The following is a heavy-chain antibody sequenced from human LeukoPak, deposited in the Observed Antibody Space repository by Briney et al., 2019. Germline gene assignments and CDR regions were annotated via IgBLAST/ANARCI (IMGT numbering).Heavy chain of an antibody. V-gene: IGHV3-23*01. J-gene: IGHJ4*02. CDR1: GFTFSNYA. CDR3: AKDGDSGGYYVLYYFNY. D-gene: IGHD3-22*01. CDR2: ISGSGGST. Sequence: GGSLRLSCAASGFTFSNYAMSWVRQAPGKGLEWVSAISGSGGSTYYADSVKGRFTISRDNSKNTLYPQMNSLRVEDTAIYYCAKDGDSGGYYVLYYFNYWGQGTLITVSS.